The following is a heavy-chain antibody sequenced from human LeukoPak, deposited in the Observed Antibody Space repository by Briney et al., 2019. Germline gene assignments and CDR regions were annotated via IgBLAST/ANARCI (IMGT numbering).Heavy chain of an antibody. CDR2: SDPEDGER. CDR3: ARVVSASSSGWQTLFDY. Sequence: ASVKVSCKVSGKTLSDLSIHWLRQPPGKGLEWLGGSDPEDGERIYAQMFQGRVTMTEDTSIDTAYMELSRLRSDDTAVYYCARVVSASSSGWQTLFDYWGQGTLVTVSS. J-gene: IGHJ4*02. D-gene: IGHD6-19*01. CDR1: GKTLSDLS. V-gene: IGHV1-24*01.